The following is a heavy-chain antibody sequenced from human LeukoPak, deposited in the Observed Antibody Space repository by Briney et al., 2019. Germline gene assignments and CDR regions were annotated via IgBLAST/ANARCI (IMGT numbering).Heavy chain of an antibody. J-gene: IGHJ4*02. D-gene: IGHD6-19*01. Sequence: PGGSLRLSCAASGFTFRSFWMHCVREAPGKGRVWVSRINSDGSSTSYADSVKGRFTISRDNAKNTLYLQMNSLRAEDTAVYYCARGAAVAGPRGRTYYFDYWGQGTLVTVSS. V-gene: IGHV3-74*01. CDR2: INSDGSST. CDR3: ARGAAVAGPRGRTYYFDY. CDR1: GFTFRSFW.